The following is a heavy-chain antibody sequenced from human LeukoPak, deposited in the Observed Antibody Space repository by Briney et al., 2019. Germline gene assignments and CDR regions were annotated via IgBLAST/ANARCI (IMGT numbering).Heavy chain of an antibody. J-gene: IGHJ5*02. CDR2: ISGSGGST. CDR3: AKGPAMVRGTFDP. V-gene: IGHV3-23*01. CDR1: GFTFSSYA. Sequence: GWSLRLSCAASGFTFSSYAMSWVRQAPGKGLEWVSAISGSGGSTYYADSVKGRFTISRDYSKNTLYLQMNSLRTEETAVYYCAKGPAMVRGTFDPWGQGTLATVSS. D-gene: IGHD3-10*01.